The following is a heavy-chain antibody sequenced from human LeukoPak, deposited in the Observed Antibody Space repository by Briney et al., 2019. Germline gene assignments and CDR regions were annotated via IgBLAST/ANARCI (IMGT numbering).Heavy chain of an antibody. CDR2: MNQDGSEI. V-gene: IGHV3-7*03. CDR3: TKGKDYGSGSSNDY. J-gene: IGHJ4*02. CDR1: GFTFSRYW. Sequence: GGSLRLSCVGSGFTFSRYWLNWVRQAPGKGLEWVANMNQDGSEIYYLDSVKGRFTISRDNAKNSVYLQMNSLRTEDTAFYYCTKGKDYGSGSSNDYWGQGTLVTVSS. D-gene: IGHD3-10*01.